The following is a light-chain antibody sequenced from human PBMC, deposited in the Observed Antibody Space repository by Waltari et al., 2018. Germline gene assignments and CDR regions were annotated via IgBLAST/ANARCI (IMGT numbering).Light chain of an antibody. Sequence: QTLVTQEPSLSVSPGGTVTLTCALNSGSVSFSPHPTWYRQTPGQAPRTVIYTTNTRSSGVPDRFSGSIVGSKAALTITGAQADDESHYYCVLYLGSDNWMFGGGTKLTVL. CDR1: SGSVSFSPH. V-gene: IGLV8-61*01. J-gene: IGLJ3*02. CDR3: VLYLGSDNWM. CDR2: TTN.